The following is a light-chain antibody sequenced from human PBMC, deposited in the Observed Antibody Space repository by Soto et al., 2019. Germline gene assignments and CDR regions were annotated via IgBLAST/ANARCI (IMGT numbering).Light chain of an antibody. CDR2: EVD. Sequence: QSALTQPPSASGSPGQSVTVSCTGTSTDVGGYNSVSWYQQHPGKAPKLIIYEVDKRPSGVPDRFSGSKSGNTASLTVFGMQEDDEADYFCSSYAGSDILLFGGGTKLTVL. V-gene: IGLV2-8*01. CDR3: SSYAGSDILL. CDR1: STDVGGYNS. J-gene: IGLJ2*01.